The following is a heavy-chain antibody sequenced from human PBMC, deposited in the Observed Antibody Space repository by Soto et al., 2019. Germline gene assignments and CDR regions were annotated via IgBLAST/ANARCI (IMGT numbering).Heavy chain of an antibody. J-gene: IGHJ6*02. Sequence: GGSLRLSCEASGFIFSNYEMTWFRQAPGKGLEWVSYISGTGNTIYYADSVRGRFTISRDRAKNSLYLQMSSLRAEDTAVYYCARRRSHYYYYGMDVWGRGTTVTVSS. CDR3: ARRRSHYYYYGMDV. V-gene: IGHV3-48*03. D-gene: IGHD3-3*01. CDR2: ISGTGNTI. CDR1: GFIFSNYE.